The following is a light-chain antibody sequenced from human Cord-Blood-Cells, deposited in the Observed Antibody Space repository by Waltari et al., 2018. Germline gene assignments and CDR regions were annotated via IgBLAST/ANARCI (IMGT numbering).Light chain of an antibody. CDR3: QQYNNCPRT. J-gene: IGKJ1*01. V-gene: IGKV3-15*01. CDR1: QSVSSN. CDR2: GAS. Sequence: EIVMTQSPATLSVSPGERATLSCRASQSVSSNLAWYQQKPGQAPRLLIYGASTRATDIPARFSGSGSGTEFTLTISGLQSEDFSVYYGQQYNNCPRTFGQGTKVEIK.